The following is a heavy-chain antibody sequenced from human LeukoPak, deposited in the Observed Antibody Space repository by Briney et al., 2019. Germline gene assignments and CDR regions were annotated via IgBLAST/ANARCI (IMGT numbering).Heavy chain of an antibody. J-gene: IGHJ4*02. CDR3: ARHRIAARLRLFDY. CDR2: IYYSGST. D-gene: IGHD6-6*01. Sequence: SETLSLTCSVSGDSIMSSGSYWGWIRQPPGKGLEWIGYIYYSGSTNYNPSLKSRVTISVDTSKNQFSLKLSSVTAAGTAVYYCARHRIAARLRLFDYWGQGTLVTVSS. CDR1: GDSIMSSGSY. V-gene: IGHV4-61*05.